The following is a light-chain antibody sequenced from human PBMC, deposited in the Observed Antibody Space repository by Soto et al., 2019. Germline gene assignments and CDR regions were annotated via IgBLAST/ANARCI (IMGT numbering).Light chain of an antibody. CDR3: QQYNNWPRT. V-gene: IGKV3-15*01. CDR2: GAS. CDR1: QSVSST. Sequence: EIVMTQSPATLSVSPGERATLSCRASQSVSSTLAWYQQKPGQAPRLLIYGASTRATGIPARFSGGGSGTEFTLTITSLQSEDLAVYYCQQYNNWPRTFGQGTKV. J-gene: IGKJ1*01.